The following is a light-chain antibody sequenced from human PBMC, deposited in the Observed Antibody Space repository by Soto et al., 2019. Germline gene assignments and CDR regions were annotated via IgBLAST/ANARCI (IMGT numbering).Light chain of an antibody. Sequence: QSVLTQPPSVSGAPGQRVTISCTGSSSNIGAGYDVHWYQQLPGTAPKLLIYGNSNRPSGVPDRFSGSKSGTSASQAITGLQAEDEADYYCQSYDSSLSGYVFGTGTKLTVL. CDR1: SSNIGAGYD. J-gene: IGLJ1*01. CDR3: QSYDSSLSGYV. CDR2: GNS. V-gene: IGLV1-40*01.